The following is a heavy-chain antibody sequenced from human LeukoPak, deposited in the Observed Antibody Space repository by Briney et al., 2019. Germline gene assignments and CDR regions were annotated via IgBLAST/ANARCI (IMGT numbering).Heavy chain of an antibody. CDR1: GGSISSNTYY. CDR2: IHYSGST. CDR3: ATSDTVSTYNWFDP. J-gene: IGHJ5*02. Sequence: SETLSLTCTVAGGSISSNTYYWGWIRRPPGKGLEWIGNIHYSGSTYYNPSLKSRVTISVDTSKNQFSLNLSSLTAADTAIYYCATSDTVSTYNWFDPWGQGTLVTVSS. V-gene: IGHV4-39*01. D-gene: IGHD5/OR15-5a*01.